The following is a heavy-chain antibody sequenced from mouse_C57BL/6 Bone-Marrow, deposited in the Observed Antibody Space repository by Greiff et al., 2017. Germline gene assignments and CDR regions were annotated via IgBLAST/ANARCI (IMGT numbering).Heavy chain of an antibody. Sequence: EVQRVESGGGLVKPGGSLKLSCAASGFTFSSYAMSWVRQTPEKRLEWVATISAGGSYTYYPDNVKGRFTISRDNAKNNLYLQMSHLKSEDTAMYYCAREREYYGYFDYWGQGTTLTGSS. J-gene: IGHJ2*01. CDR2: ISAGGSYT. CDR1: GFTFSSYA. V-gene: IGHV5-4*01. D-gene: IGHD1-1*01. CDR3: AREREYYGYFDY.